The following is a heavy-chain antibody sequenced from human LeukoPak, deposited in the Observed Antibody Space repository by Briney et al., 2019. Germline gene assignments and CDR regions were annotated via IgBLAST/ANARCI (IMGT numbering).Heavy chain of an antibody. V-gene: IGHV4-34*01. CDR2: INHSGST. CDR3: ARFVRFGDFGY. J-gene: IGHJ4*02. Sequence: SETLSLTCAVYGGSFSGYYWSWIRQPPGKGLEWIGEINHSGSTNYNPSLKSRVTISVDTSKNQFSLKLSSVTAADMAVYYCARFVRFGDFGYWGQGTLVTVSS. CDR1: GGSFSGYY. D-gene: IGHD3-10*01.